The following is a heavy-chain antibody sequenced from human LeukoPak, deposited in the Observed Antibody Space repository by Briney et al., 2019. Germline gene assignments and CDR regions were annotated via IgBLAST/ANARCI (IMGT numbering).Heavy chain of an antibody. CDR2: IYYSGST. CDR3: ARAVYDSSGYYYVGDAFDI. J-gene: IGHJ3*02. Sequence: SQTLSLTCTVSGGSISSGDYYWSWIRQPPGKGLEWIGYIYYSGSTYYNPSHKSRVTISVDTSKNQFSPKLSSVTAADTAVYYCARAVYDSSGYYYVGDAFDIWGQGTMVTVSS. V-gene: IGHV4-30-4*01. D-gene: IGHD3-22*01. CDR1: GGSISSGDYY.